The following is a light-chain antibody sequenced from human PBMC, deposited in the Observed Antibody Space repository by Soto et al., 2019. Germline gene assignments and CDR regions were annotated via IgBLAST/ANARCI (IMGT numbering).Light chain of an antibody. CDR1: QSVSTKY. J-gene: IGKJ2*01. CDR2: GTS. CDR3: QHYGSSPPDT. Sequence: EIVLTQSPDTLSLSPGERATLSCRASQSVSTKYVAWYRQKPGQAPSLLIYGTSNRAAGVPDRFSASGSGTDFSLTISRLQPEDFAVYYCQHYGSSPPDTFGQGTKLEIK. V-gene: IGKV3-20*01.